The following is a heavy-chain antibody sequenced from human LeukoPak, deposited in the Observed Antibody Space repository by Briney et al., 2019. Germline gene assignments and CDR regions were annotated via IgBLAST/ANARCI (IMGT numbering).Heavy chain of an antibody. CDR3: ARAVWTYCSSTSCPNFFDF. Sequence: PSEPLFLTCTVSGYSISSGYYWGWIRQPPGKGLEWIGSIYHSGSTYYNPSLKSRVTISADTSKNQFSLKLSSVTAADTAVYYCARAVWTYCSSTSCPNFFDFWGQGTLVTVSS. CDR1: GYSISSGYY. V-gene: IGHV4-38-2*02. J-gene: IGHJ4*02. CDR2: IYHSGST. D-gene: IGHD2-2*01.